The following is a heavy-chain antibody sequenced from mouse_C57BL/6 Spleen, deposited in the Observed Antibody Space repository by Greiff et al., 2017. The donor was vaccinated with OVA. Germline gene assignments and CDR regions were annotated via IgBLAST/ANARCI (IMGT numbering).Heavy chain of an antibody. CDR2: INYDGSST. CDR3: AREDDYDPLFAY. Sequence: EVKVVESEGGLVQPGSSMKLSCTASGFTFSDYYMAWVRQVPEKGLEWVANINYDGSSTYYLDSLKSRFIISRDNAKNILYLQMSSLKSEDTATYYCAREDDYDPLFAYWGQGTLVTVSA. CDR1: GFTFSDYY. V-gene: IGHV5-16*01. J-gene: IGHJ3*01. D-gene: IGHD2-4*01.